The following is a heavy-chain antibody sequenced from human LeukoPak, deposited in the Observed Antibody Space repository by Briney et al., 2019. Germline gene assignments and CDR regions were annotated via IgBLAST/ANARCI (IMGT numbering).Heavy chain of an antibody. J-gene: IGHJ6*03. D-gene: IGHD1-1*01. Sequence: GGSLRLSCAASGFTFSSYSMNWVRQARGKGLEWVSSISSSSSYIYYADSVKGRFTISRDNAKNSLYLQMNSLRAEDTAVYYCARYGGTGTNYYYYMDVWGKGTTVTVSS. CDR3: ARYGGTGTNYYYYMDV. CDR1: GFTFSSYS. CDR2: ISSSSSYI. V-gene: IGHV3-21*01.